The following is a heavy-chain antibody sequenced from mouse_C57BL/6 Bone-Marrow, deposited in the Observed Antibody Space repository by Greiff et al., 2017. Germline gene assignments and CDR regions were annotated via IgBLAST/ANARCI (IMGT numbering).Heavy chain of an antibody. J-gene: IGHJ3*01. V-gene: IGHV5-4*01. CDR3: ARHYYGRAWFAY. Sequence: EVQLVESGGGLVKPGGSLKLSCAASGFTFSSYAMSWVRQTPEKRLEWVATISDGGSYTYYPDNVKGRSTISRDNAKNNQYLQMSHLKSEDTAMYYCARHYYGRAWFAYWGQGTRVTVSA. CDR1: GFTFSSYA. D-gene: IGHD1-1*01. CDR2: ISDGGSYT.